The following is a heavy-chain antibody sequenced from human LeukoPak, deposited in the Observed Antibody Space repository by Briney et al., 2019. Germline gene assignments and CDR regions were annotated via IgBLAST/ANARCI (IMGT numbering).Heavy chain of an antibody. D-gene: IGHD6-19*01. CDR3: ARDIRRGYSSGFDY. CDR1: GYTFTGYY. CDR2: INPNSGGT. J-gene: IGHJ4*02. Sequence: GASVKVSCKAPGYTFTGYYMHWVRQAPGQGLEWMGWINPNSGGTNYAQKFQGRVTMTRDTSISTAYMELSRLRSDDTAVYYCARDIRRGYSSGFDYWGQGTLVTVSS. V-gene: IGHV1-2*02.